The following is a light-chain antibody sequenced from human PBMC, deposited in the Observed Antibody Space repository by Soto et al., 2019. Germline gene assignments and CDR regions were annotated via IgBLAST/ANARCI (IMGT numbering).Light chain of an antibody. CDR1: QSVSSSF. Sequence: EIVLTQSPGTLSLSPGERATLSCRASQSVSSSFLAWYQQKPGQAPRLLIYGASSRATVIPDRFSGSGSGTDFTRTIGRLEPEDFAVYYCQQYDSSPFTFGGGTKVEIK. CDR2: GAS. CDR3: QQYDSSPFT. V-gene: IGKV3-20*01. J-gene: IGKJ4*01.